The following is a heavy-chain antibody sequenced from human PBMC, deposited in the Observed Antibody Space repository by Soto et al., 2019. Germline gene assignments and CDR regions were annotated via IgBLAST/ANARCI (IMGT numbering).Heavy chain of an antibody. CDR1: GGSIHGYY. CDR2: MYYTGDT. CDR3: ARLVTGEAAGTFWFDP. V-gene: IGHV4-59*01. D-gene: IGHD1-1*01. J-gene: IGHJ5*02. Sequence: QVQLQESGPGLVKPSETLSLTCTVSGGSIHGYYWTWSRQAPGKELEWIGYMYYTGDTNYNPSLTSRVSISIDKSKNLFSLNLTSVTAADTAIYYCARLVTGEAAGTFWFDPWGQGTQVTVSS.